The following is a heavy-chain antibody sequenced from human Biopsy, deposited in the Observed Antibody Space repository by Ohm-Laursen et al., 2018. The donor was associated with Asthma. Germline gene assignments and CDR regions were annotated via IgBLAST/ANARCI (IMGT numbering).Heavy chain of an antibody. CDR3: ARAAITGIRGWFDP. J-gene: IGHJ5*02. D-gene: IGHD1-20*01. Sequence: SETLSLTCTVSGGYLTGHYWNWIRQPPGKGLEWIGEIDQSGYTNYNPSLKSRVTISADTSKNQFHLNLSSVTAADTAVYFCARAAITGIRGWFDPWGQGTQVTVSS. CDR1: GGYLTGHY. CDR2: IDQSGYT. V-gene: IGHV4-34*01.